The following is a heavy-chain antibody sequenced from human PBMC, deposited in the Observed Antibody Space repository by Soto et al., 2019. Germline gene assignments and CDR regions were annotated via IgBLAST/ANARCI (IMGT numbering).Heavy chain of an antibody. CDR1: GFTFSSYG. V-gene: IGHV3-30*18. Sequence: PGGSLRLSCAASGFTFSSYGMNWVRQAPGKGLEWVSVISYDGSNKYYADSVKGRFTISRDNSKNTLYLQMNSLRAEDTAVYYCAKDDYDSSGPIIFDYWGQGTLVTVSS. CDR2: ISYDGSNK. J-gene: IGHJ4*02. D-gene: IGHD3-22*01. CDR3: AKDDYDSSGPIIFDY.